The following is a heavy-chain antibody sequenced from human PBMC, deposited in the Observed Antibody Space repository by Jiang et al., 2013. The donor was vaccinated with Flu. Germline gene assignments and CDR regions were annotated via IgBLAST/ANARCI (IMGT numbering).Heavy chain of an antibody. Sequence: QSGSELKKPGASVKVSCKASGYTFTSYAMNWVRQAPGQGLEWMGWINTNTGNPTYAQGFTGRFVFSLDTSVSTAYLQISSLKAEDTAVYYCARDPDGSAAAGGGHFDYWGQGTLVTVSS. CDR3: ARDPDGSAAAGGGHFDY. V-gene: IGHV7-4-1*02. CDR2: INTNTGNP. J-gene: IGHJ4*02. CDR1: GYTFTSYA. D-gene: IGHD6-13*01.